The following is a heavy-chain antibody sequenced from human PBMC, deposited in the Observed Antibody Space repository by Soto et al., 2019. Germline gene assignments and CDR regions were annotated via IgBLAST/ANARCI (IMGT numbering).Heavy chain of an antibody. D-gene: IGHD1-26*01. CDR1: GVSISSGY. Sequence: QVQLQESGPGLVKPSETLSLTCIVSGVSISSGYCTWIRQSPGKGLEWIGYISHSGLRHYRASLQSRLAMSVETSKHQFSLNLTSVTAADTAIYYFATSNTTCPGCYSWGQGTLVTVSS. J-gene: IGHJ5*02. CDR2: ISHSGLR. V-gene: IGHV4-59*01. CDR3: ATSNTTCPGCYS.